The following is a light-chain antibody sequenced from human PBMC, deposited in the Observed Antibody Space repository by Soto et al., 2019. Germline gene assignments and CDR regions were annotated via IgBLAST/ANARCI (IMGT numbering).Light chain of an antibody. V-gene: IGLV2-11*01. CDR3: CSYAGGPYV. Sequence: QSALTQPRSVSGSPGQSVAISCTGSSSDVGGYNYVSWYQQHPGKAPKVTIYDVSKRPSGVPDRFSRSKSGDTASLHTTGLKAEDAADYYCCSYAGGPYVFGTGTKVTVL. CDR1: SSDVGGYNY. J-gene: IGLJ1*01. CDR2: DVS.